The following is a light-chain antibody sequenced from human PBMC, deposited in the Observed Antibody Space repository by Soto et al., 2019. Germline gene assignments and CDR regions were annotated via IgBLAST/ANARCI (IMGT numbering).Light chain of an antibody. CDR2: DVS. CDR3: LQYDVLPPT. V-gene: IGKV1-33*01. J-gene: IGKJ5*01. Sequence: KAPSPWSWSGSVRAPLLITFRASRDVGSDVSWYHQKPGKAPTLLIYDVSNLQKGVPARFSGSGSGTDFSFTINNLQPEEIATYYCLQYDVLPPTFGQGTRLEIK. CDR1: RDVGSD.